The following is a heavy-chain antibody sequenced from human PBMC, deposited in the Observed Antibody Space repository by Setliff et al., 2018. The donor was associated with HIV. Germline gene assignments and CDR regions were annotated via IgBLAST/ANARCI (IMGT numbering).Heavy chain of an antibody. CDR2: INPYNGNT. V-gene: IGHV1-18*01. Sequence: GASVKVSCKASGYTFINYGINWLRQAPGQGLEWVGWINPYNGNTKYGQKFQGTVTMTRNTTTSTAYLELRRLRSDETAVYFCARGGPARVALLYWFDPWGQGTLVTVSS. CDR1: GYTFINYG. J-gene: IGHJ5*02. D-gene: IGHD2-21*01. CDR3: ARGGPARVALLYWFDP.